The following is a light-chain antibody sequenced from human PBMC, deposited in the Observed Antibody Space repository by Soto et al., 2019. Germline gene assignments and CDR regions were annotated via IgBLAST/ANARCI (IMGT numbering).Light chain of an antibody. CDR1: QSVSSY. CDR3: QQYDNWPPRLT. Sequence: EILLTQSPATLSVSPGESVTLSCRASQSVSSYLAWYQQKPGQAPSLLIYGASKKASGVPARFSGSGSGTEFTLAISSLQSEDFAVYYCQQYDNWPPRLTFGGGTKVEIK. J-gene: IGKJ4*01. V-gene: IGKV3D-15*01. CDR2: GAS.